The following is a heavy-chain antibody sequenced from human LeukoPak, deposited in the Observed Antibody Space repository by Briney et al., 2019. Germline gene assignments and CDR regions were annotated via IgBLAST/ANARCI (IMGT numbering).Heavy chain of an antibody. CDR3: ARDRGSVIRGEYGLDV. V-gene: IGHV1-2*02. J-gene: IGHJ6*02. CDR1: GYTFTGYF. Sequence: ASVKVSCKAFGYTFTGYFMHWVRQAPGQGLEWMGWINPNRGDTNHAQKFQGRVTMTRDTSISTAYMELSWLTSDDTAMYYCARDRGSVIRGEYGLDVWGQGTTVIVSS. D-gene: IGHD3-10*01. CDR2: INPNRGDT.